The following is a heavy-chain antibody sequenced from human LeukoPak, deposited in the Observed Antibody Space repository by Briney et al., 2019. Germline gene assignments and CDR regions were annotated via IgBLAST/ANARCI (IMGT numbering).Heavy chain of an antibody. D-gene: IGHD2-21*01. CDR2: IDSDGGGT. Sequence: GGSLRLSCAASGFAFSNYWMHWVRQPLGKGLAWVSRIDSDGGGTIYADSVKGRFTISRDNAKNTLYLQMDSLRAEDTAAYYCSRGGVFHGFDIWGQGTMVTVSS. CDR3: SRGGVFHGFDI. J-gene: IGHJ3*02. CDR1: GFAFSNYW. V-gene: IGHV3-74*01.